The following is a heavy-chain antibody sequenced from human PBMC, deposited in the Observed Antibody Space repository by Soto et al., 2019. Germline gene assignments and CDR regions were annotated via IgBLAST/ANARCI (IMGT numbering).Heavy chain of an antibody. V-gene: IGHV3-21*01. D-gene: IGHD5-12*01. CDR2: ISSTSVYM. Sequence: EVQLVESGGGLVKPGGSLRLSCAASGFTFSTYNMNWVRQAPGKGLEWVASISSTSVYMYYANSLKGRFTISRANAKSSLYLKVNSLGAEDTAVYYCARGWLRDPWMYWGQGTLVTVSS. CDR1: GFTFSTYN. CDR3: ARGWLRDPWMY. J-gene: IGHJ4*02.